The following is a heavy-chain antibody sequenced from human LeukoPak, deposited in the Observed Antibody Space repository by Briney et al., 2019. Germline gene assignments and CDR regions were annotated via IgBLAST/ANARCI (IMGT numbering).Heavy chain of an antibody. CDR3: ARGLGYCSGGSCYSDAFDI. CDR1: GFTFSSYW. J-gene: IGHJ3*02. Sequence: GGSLRLSCAASGFTFSSYWMHWVRQAPGKGLVWVSRINSDGSSTSYADSVKGRFTISRDNAKNTLYLQMNSLRAEDTAVYYCARGLGYCSGGSCYSDAFDIWGQGIMVTVSS. CDR2: INSDGSST. D-gene: IGHD2-15*01. V-gene: IGHV3-74*01.